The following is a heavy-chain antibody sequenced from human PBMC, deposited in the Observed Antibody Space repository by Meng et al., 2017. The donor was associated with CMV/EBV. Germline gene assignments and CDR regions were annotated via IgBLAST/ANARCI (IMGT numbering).Heavy chain of an antibody. CDR2: IYWDDDK. Sequence: QITLKESGPTLVKLTXTLTLTCTFSGFSLSTSGVGVGWTRQPPGKALEWLALIYWDDDKRYSPSLKSRLTITKDTSKSQVVLTMTNMDPVDTATYYCARATRGDYFDYWGQGTLVTVSS. V-gene: IGHV2-5*02. J-gene: IGHJ4*02. D-gene: IGHD3-10*01. CDR3: ARATRGDYFDY. CDR1: GFSLSTSGVG.